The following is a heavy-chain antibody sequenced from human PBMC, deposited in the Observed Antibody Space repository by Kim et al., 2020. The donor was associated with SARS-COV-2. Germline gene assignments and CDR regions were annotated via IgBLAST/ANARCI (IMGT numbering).Heavy chain of an antibody. CDR3: ARDPLNSGYENWFDP. J-gene: IGHJ5*02. D-gene: IGHD5-12*01. Sequence: DSVKGRFTISRDNAKNSLYLQMNSLRAEDTAVYYCARDPLNSGYENWFDPWGQGTLVTVSS. V-gene: IGHV3-11*04.